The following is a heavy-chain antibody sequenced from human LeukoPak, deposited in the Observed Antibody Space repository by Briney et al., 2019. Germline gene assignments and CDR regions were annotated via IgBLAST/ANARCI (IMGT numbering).Heavy chain of an antibody. CDR2: INHSGST. CDR3: ARGYCSSTSCYFWGYYYGMDV. D-gene: IGHD2-2*01. J-gene: IGHJ6*02. Sequence: PSETLSLTCAVYGGSFSGYYWSWIRKPPGKGLEWIGEINHSGSTNYNPSLKSRVTISVDTSKNQFSLKLSSVTASDTAVYYCARGYCSSTSCYFWGYYYGMDVWGQGTTVTVSS. V-gene: IGHV4-34*01. CDR1: GGSFSGYY.